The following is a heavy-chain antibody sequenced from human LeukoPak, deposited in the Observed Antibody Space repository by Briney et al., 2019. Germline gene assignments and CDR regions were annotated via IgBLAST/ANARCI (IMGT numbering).Heavy chain of an antibody. J-gene: IGHJ4*02. D-gene: IGHD3-10*01. CDR1: GFSFSDHN. V-gene: IGHV4-34*01. Sequence: GSLRLSCAVSGFSFSDHNMNWVRQAPGKGLEWIGEINHSGSTNYNPSLKSRVTISVDTSKNQFSLKLSSVTAADTAVYYCARGLSPRINMVRGVRPPFRGVFDYWGQGTLVTVSS. CDR3: ARGLSPRINMVRGVRPPFRGVFDY. CDR2: INHSGST.